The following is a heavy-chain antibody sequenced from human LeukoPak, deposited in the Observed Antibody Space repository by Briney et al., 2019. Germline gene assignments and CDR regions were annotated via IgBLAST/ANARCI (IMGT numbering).Heavy chain of an antibody. D-gene: IGHD2-21*02. J-gene: IGHJ4*02. Sequence: SQTLSLTCAVSGDSISTGGFSWSWIRQPPGKGLGWIGYIYNSGSTYYNPSLKSRVTISADRSNNQFSLKLSSVTAADTAVYYCARYSVVGTALDYWGQGTLVIVSS. CDR2: IYNSGST. CDR3: ARYSVVGTALDY. CDR1: GDSISTGGFS. V-gene: IGHV4-30-2*01.